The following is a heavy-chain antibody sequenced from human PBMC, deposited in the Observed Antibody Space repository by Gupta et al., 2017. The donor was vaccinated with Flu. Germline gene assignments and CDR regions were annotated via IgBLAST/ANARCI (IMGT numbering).Heavy chain of an antibody. D-gene: IGHD2-2*01. J-gene: IGHJ4*02. CDR3: AKPHHRYCSSTSCSRNYFDY. CDR2: ISGSGGST. CDR1: GFTFSSYA. V-gene: IGHV3-23*01. Sequence: EVQLLESGGGLVQPGGSLRPSCAASGFTFSSYAMSWVRQAPGKGLEWVSAISGSGGSTYYADSVKGRFTISRDNSKNTLYLQMNSLRAEDTAVYYCAKPHHRYCSSTSCSRNYFDYWGQGTLVTVSS.